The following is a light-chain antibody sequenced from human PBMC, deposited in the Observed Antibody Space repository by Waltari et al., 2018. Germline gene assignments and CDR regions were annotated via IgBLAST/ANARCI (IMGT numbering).Light chain of an antibody. Sequence: DIVMTQSPDSLAVSLGERATIRCKSSQSLFYSLNNKNFLAWYQKKPGQPPKLLISWASTRKSGVPDRFSGSGSGTDFTLIVSSLQAEDVAVYYCQQYYSTPPTFGQGTRVEIK. CDR2: WAS. CDR3: QQYYSTPPT. J-gene: IGKJ1*01. V-gene: IGKV4-1*01. CDR1: QSLFYSLNNKNF.